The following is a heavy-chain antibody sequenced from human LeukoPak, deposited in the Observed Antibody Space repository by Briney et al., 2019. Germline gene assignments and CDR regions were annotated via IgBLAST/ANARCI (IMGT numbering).Heavy chain of an antibody. CDR2: ISGSGSST. CDR1: GFTFAGSA. CDR3: AKDRDSGGPSVRIDF. V-gene: IGHV3-23*01. Sequence: PGGSLRLSCGTSGFTFAGSAMNWVRQAPGKGLEWVSAISGSGSSTFYADSVRGRFTISRDNSKNTLFLEMNSLRADDTAVYYCAKDRDSGGPSVRIDFWGQGTRVTVSS. J-gene: IGHJ4*02. D-gene: IGHD3-10*01.